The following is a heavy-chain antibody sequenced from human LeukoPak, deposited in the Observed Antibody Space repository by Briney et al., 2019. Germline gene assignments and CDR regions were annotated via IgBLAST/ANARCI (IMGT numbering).Heavy chain of an antibody. V-gene: IGHV4-30-4*01. Sequence: PSETLSLTCTVSGGSISSGDYYWSWIRQPPGQGLKWIGYIYYSGSTYYNPSLKSRVTISVDTSKNQFSLKLSSVTAADTAVYYCAREESGDYAYWGQGTLVTVSS. CDR2: IYYSGST. CDR3: AREESGDYAY. J-gene: IGHJ4*02. CDR1: GGSISSGDYY. D-gene: IGHD4-17*01.